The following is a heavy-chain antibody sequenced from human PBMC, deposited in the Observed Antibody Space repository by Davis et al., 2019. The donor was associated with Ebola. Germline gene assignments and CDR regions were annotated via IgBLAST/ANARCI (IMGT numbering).Heavy chain of an antibody. D-gene: IGHD2-21*02. V-gene: IGHV4-39*07. J-gene: IGHJ4*02. CDR2: VYYSGST. CDR1: GGSISSSTYH. Sequence: MPSETLSLTCTVSGGSISSSTYHWGWIRQPPGKGLEWIGNVYYSGSTYYNPSLQSRVTISVDTSKNQFSLRLNSVTAADTAVYYCAREGDFFDSPYYFDYWGQGTLVTVSS. CDR3: AREGDFFDSPYYFDY.